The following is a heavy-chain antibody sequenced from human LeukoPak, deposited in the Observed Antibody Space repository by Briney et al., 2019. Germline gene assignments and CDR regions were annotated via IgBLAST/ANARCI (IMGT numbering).Heavy chain of an antibody. D-gene: IGHD3-10*01. CDR2: ISYDGSNK. Sequence: PGGSLRLSCAASGFTFSSYGMHWVRQAPGKGLEWVAVISYDGSNKYYADSVKGRFTISRDNSKNTLYLQMNSLRAEDTAVYYCARDQDYYGSGSYYTHWGQGTLVTVSS. V-gene: IGHV3-30*03. CDR3: ARDQDYYGSGSYYTH. J-gene: IGHJ4*02. CDR1: GFTFSSYG.